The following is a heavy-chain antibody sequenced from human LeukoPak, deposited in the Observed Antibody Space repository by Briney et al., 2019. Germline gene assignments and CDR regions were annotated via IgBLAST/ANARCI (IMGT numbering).Heavy chain of an antibody. CDR3: ARDGYPFDL. J-gene: IGHJ2*01. Sequence: GGSLRLSCAASGFTFSSYWMSWVRQAPGKGLEWVANIKQDGSERYYVDSVKGRLTISRDNAKNSLYLQMSSLRVEDTAVYYCARDGYPFDLWGRGILVTVSS. D-gene: IGHD2-2*03. V-gene: IGHV3-7*04. CDR1: GFTFSSYW. CDR2: IKQDGSER.